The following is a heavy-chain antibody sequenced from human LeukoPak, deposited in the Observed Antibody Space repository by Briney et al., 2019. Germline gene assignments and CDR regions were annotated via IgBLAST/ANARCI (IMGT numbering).Heavy chain of an antibody. D-gene: IGHD3-22*01. CDR1: GGFISSSSYY. CDR3: ARRRYYDSTGYFD. V-gene: IGHV4-39*02. J-gene: IGHJ1*01. CDR2: IYYSGRT. Sequence: SETLSLTCTVSGGFISSSSYYWGWIRQPPGKGLEWIGDIYYSGRTYYNPSLRSRFSISLDTSMNHFSLTLSSVTAADTAVYYCARRRYYDSTGYFDWGRGSLVIVSS.